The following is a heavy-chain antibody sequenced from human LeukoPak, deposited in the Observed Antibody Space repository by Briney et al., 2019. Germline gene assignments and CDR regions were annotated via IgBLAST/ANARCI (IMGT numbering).Heavy chain of an antibody. Sequence: GGSLRLSCEASGFTFSTYGMIWVRQAPGKGPEWVSSISSISTYRHYADAVKGRFTISRDNTKNSLYLQMDSLRVEDTAVYYCARTHIPQYDFWTASIWGQGTLVAVSS. CDR3: ARTHIPQYDFWTASI. CDR2: ISSISTYR. J-gene: IGHJ4*02. D-gene: IGHD3-3*01. V-gene: IGHV3-21*01. CDR1: GFTFSTYG.